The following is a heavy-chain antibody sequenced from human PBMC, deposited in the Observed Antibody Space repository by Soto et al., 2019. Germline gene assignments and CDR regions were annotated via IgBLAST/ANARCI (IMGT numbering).Heavy chain of an antibody. CDR3: AGPTNDYGDY. D-gene: IGHD2-2*01. CDR1: GYTFTSYA. Sequence: ASVKVSCKASGYTFTSYAMHWVRQAPGQRLEWMGWINADNGNTNYSQKLQGRVTITTDTSTSTAYMELRSLRSDDTAVYYCAGPTNDYGDYWGQGTLVTVPQ. J-gene: IGHJ4*02. V-gene: IGHV1-3*01. CDR2: INADNGNT.